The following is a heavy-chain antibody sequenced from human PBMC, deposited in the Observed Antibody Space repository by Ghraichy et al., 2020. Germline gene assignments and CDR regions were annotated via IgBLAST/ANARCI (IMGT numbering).Heavy chain of an antibody. CDR3: ARQEHWNYVELSWFDP. CDR1: GGSISSYY. J-gene: IGHJ5*02. CDR2: IYYSGST. Sequence: SETLSLTCTVSGGSISSYYWSWIRQPPGKGLEWIGYIYYSGSTNYNPSLKSRVTISVDTSKNQFSLKLSSVTAADTAVYYCARQEHWNYVELSWFDPWGQGTLVTVSS. V-gene: IGHV4-59*08. D-gene: IGHD1-7*01.